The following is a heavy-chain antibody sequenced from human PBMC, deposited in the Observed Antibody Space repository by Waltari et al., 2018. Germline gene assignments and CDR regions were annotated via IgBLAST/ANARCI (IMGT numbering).Heavy chain of an antibody. Sequence: QLQLQESGPGLVKPSETLSLTCTVSGGSISSRSYYWGWIRQPPGKGLECIGSIYYSGSTYYNPSLKSRVTISVDTSKNQFSLKLSSLTAADTAVYYCARLPRGGWFGPPDVWGQGTTVTVSS. CDR3: ARLPRGGWFGPPDV. CDR1: GGSISSRSYY. V-gene: IGHV4-39*01. D-gene: IGHD3-10*01. CDR2: IYYSGST. J-gene: IGHJ6*02.